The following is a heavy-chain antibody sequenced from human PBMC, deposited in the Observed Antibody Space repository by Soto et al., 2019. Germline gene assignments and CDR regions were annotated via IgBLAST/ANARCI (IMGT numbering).Heavy chain of an antibody. CDR1: GGTFSSYA. CDR2: IIPIFGTA. D-gene: IGHD3-22*01. J-gene: IGHJ3*02. Sequence: SVKVSCKASGGTFSSYAISWVRQAPGQGLEWMGGIIPIFGTANYAQKFQGRVTITADKSTSTAYMELSSLRSEDTAVYYCARGITMIVVAPPEAFDIWGQGTMVTVSS. V-gene: IGHV1-69*06. CDR3: ARGITMIVVAPPEAFDI.